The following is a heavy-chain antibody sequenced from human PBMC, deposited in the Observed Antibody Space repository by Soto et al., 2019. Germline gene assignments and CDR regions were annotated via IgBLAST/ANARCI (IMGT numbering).Heavy chain of an antibody. CDR3: AGDFRSGVHSLFDS. CDR2: IYHSGNT. D-gene: IGHD3-10*01. Sequence: SETLSLTCPVSGGSISSGVNYWSWIRKHPGKGLEWIGYIYHSGNTYYNPSLKSRVTMSVDTSKNQFSLKLSSVTAADTAVYYCAGDFRSGVHSLFDSWGQGTLVTVSS. J-gene: IGHJ4*02. CDR1: GGSISSGVNY. V-gene: IGHV4-31*03.